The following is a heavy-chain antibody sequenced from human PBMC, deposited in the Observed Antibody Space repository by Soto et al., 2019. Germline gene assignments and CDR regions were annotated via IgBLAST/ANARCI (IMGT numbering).Heavy chain of an antibody. CDR1: GYTFTSYG. Sequence: QVQLVQSGAEVKKPGASVKVSCKASGYTFTSYGISWVRQAPGQGLEWMGWISAYNGNTNYAQKLQGRVTMTTDTSTSTAYMELRSLRSDDTAVYYCATFCTGYYDSSGYYPRWFDPWGQGTLVTVSS. D-gene: IGHD3-22*01. CDR2: ISAYNGNT. J-gene: IGHJ5*02. CDR3: ATFCTGYYDSSGYYPRWFDP. V-gene: IGHV1-18*01.